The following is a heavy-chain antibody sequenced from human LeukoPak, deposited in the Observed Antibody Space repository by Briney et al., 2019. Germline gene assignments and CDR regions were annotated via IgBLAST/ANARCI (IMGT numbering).Heavy chain of an antibody. CDR3: ARVIGDFWSGYGYFDY. CDR1: GFTFSDCW. D-gene: IGHD3-3*01. Sequence: GGSLRLSCVASGFTFSDCWMSWVRQTPGKGLEWVANIKDDGSEKYYVDSVKGRFTISRDNAKNSLYLQMNSLRAEDTAVYYCARVIGDFWSGYGYFDYWGQGTLVTVSS. J-gene: IGHJ4*02. V-gene: IGHV3-7*01. CDR2: IKDDGSEK.